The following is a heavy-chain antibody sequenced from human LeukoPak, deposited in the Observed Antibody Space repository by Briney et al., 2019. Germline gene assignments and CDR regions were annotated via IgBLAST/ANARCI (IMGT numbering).Heavy chain of an antibody. CDR3: ARDGYSGSYYRLYYFFMDV. D-gene: IGHD1-26*01. Sequence: GGSLRLSCAASGFTFSTYAMTWVRQAPGKGLEWVSSISGSGDNMNYADSVKGRFTISRDNSENTLYLQMNSLRGEDTAVYYCARDGYSGSYYRLYYFFMDVWGKGTTVTVSS. V-gene: IGHV3-23*01. CDR1: GFTFSTYA. CDR2: ISGSGDNM. J-gene: IGHJ6*03.